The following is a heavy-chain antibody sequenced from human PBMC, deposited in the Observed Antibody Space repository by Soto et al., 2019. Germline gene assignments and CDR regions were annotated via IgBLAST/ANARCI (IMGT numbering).Heavy chain of an antibody. CDR2: ISGSGGST. CDR1: GFTFSSYA. CDR3: AKALLPEEQQLVGSAVPNSYYYSGMDV. J-gene: IGHJ6*02. V-gene: IGHV3-23*01. D-gene: IGHD6-13*01. Sequence: GGSLRLSCAASGFTFSSYAMSWVRQAPGKGLEWVSAISGSGGSTYYADSVKGRFTISRDNSKNTLYLQMNSLRAENTAVYYCAKALLPEEQQLVGSAVPNSYYYSGMDVGGQGTTVTVSS.